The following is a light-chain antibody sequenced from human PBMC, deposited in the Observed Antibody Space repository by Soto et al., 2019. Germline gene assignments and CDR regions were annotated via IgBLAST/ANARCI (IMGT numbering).Light chain of an antibody. Sequence: DIQMTQSPPSLSASVGDRVTITCRASQGIGNSLAWYQQKPGTVPKLLISSASHLQSGVPSRFSGSGSGTDFTLTNSSLHPEDGAAYYCQKYKTVPATFGQGTRLEIK. V-gene: IGKV1-27*01. CDR3: QKYKTVPAT. CDR2: SAS. J-gene: IGKJ5*01. CDR1: QGIGNS.